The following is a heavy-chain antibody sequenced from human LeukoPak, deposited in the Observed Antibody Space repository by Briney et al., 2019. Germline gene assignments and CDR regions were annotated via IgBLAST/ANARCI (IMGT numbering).Heavy chain of an antibody. V-gene: IGHV3-48*01. CDR3: ARDSGNYFDAFDI. J-gene: IGHJ3*02. Sequence: PGGSLRLSCAASVFTFSSYSMNWVRQAPGKGLEWVSYISTSGSTIYYADSVKGRFTISRDNAKNSLYLQMNSLRAEDTAVYYCARDSGNYFDAFDIWGQGTMVTVSS. D-gene: IGHD1-26*01. CDR2: ISTSGSTI. CDR1: VFTFSSYS.